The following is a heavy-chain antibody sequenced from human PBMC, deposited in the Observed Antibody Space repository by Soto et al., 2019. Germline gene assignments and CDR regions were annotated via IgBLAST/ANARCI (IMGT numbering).Heavy chain of an antibody. J-gene: IGHJ6*02. V-gene: IGHV5-51*01. Sequence: GETLKISCRGSGYNYNLHWISWVRQKPGRGLEWMGIIYPGDSDTRYNPSFQGQVTISVDKSINTAYLQWDSLEASDTATYYCARHLRSYDFFQYYYGIDVWGQGSTVTVSS. CDR1: GYNYNLHW. CDR3: ARHLRSYDFFQYYYGIDV. CDR2: IYPGDSDT. D-gene: IGHD3-16*01.